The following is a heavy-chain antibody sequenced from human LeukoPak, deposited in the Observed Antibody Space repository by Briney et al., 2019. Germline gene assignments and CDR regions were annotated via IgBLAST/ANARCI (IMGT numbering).Heavy chain of an antibody. CDR2: IKEDGSEK. D-gene: IGHD1-1*01. J-gene: IGHJ6*03. CDR3: ARDRLLEDRDYSSYYYMDV. CDR1: GFTFSSYW. Sequence: GGSLRLSCAASGFTFSSYWMTWVRQAPGKGLEWVANIKEDGSEKYYVDSVKGRFTISRDNAKNSLYLQMNSLRAEDTAVYYCARDRLLEDRDYSSYYYMDVWGKGTRSPSP. V-gene: IGHV3-7*01.